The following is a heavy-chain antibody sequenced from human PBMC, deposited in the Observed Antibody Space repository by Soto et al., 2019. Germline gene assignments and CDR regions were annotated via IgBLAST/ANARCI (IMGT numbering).Heavy chain of an antibody. CDR3: ARGRYCLTGRFFPNWFDS. CDR2: IYKSATT. CDR1: GDSISTVDYF. D-gene: IGHD2-15*01. J-gene: IGHJ5*01. Sequence: SETLSLTCSVSGDSISTVDYFWAWVRQPPGQALEYIGYIYKSATTYYNPSFESRAAISLDTSKSQFSLNVTSLTAADTAVYFCARGRYCLTGRFFPNWFDSWGQGTLVTVSS. V-gene: IGHV4-30-4*01.